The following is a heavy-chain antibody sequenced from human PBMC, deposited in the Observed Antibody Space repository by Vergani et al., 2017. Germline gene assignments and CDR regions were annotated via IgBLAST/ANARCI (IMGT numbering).Heavy chain of an antibody. V-gene: IGHV3-53*01. CDR1: GFTVSSNY. Sequence: EVQLVESGGGLIQPGGSLRLSCAASGFTVSSNYMSWVRQAPGKGLEWVPVIYSGGSTYYADSVKGRFTISRNNSKNTLYLQMNSLRAEDTAVYYCACSGYDRVDRHFDYWGQGTLVTVSS. CDR3: ACSGYDRVDRHFDY. CDR2: IYSGGST. D-gene: IGHD5-12*01. J-gene: IGHJ4*02.